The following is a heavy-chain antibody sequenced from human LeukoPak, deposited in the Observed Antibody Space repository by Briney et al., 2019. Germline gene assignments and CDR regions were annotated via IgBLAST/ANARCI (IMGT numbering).Heavy chain of an antibody. CDR2: ISYDGSNK. CDR3: ANELGNLWFGRFDY. D-gene: IGHD3-10*01. V-gene: IGHV3-30*18. CDR1: GFTFSSYG. J-gene: IGHJ4*02. Sequence: PGGSLRLSCAASGFTFSSYGMHRVRQAPGKGLEWVVVISYDGSNKYYADSVKGRFTISRDNSKNTLYLQMNSLRAEDTAVYYCANELGNLWFGRFDYWGQGTLVTVSS.